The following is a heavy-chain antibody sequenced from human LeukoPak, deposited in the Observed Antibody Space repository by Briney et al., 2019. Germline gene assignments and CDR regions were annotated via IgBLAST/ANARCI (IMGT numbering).Heavy chain of an antibody. J-gene: IGHJ4*02. CDR3: ARRNYYDGSGYPGAVEN. V-gene: IGHV3-48*04. CDR2: ISGSSRTI. D-gene: IGHD3-22*01. Sequence: PGGSLRLSCAASGFTFSSYSMNWVRQAPGKWLEWVSSISGSSRTIYYADSVKGRFTISRDNAKNSLYLQKNSLRAEDTALYYCARRNYYDGSGYPGAVENWGQGTLVTVSS. CDR1: GFTFSSYS.